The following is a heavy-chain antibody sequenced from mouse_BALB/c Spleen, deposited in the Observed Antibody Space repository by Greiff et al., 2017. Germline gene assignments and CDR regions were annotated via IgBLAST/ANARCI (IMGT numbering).Heavy chain of an antibody. D-gene: IGHD2-3*01. V-gene: IGHV10-3*03. J-gene: IGHJ1*01. CDR3: ARVLYDGYPYWYFDV. CDR1: GFTFNTYA. CDR2: IRSKSNNYAT. Sequence: EVKLMESGGGLVQPKGSLKLSCAASGFTFNTYAMHWVCQAPGKGLEWVARIRSKSNNYATYYADSVKDRFTISRDNSQSILYLQMNTLRAEDSATYYCARVLYDGYPYWYFDVWGAGTTVTVSS.